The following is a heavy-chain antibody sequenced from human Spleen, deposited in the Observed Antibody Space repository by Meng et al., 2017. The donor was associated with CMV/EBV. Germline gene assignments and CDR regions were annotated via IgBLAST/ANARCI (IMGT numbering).Heavy chain of an antibody. CDR1: GGSNTSDGCG. J-gene: IGHJ4*02. V-gene: IGHV4-31*02. D-gene: IGHD4-17*01. Sequence: ISGGSNTSDGCGWSGSRQLHGEGREWNGYIAYRGNTDYNPALKSRVSISVDTSKKQFSLRLTSVHVADTAVYYCAREGDFGPHSIDYWGQGTLVTVSS. CDR3: AREGDFGPHSIDY. CDR2: IAYRGNT.